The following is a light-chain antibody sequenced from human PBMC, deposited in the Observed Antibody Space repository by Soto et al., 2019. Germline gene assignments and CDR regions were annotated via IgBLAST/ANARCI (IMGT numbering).Light chain of an antibody. V-gene: IGKV3-20*01. CDR3: QQYDSSWT. J-gene: IGKJ1*01. CDR1: QSVPSNF. Sequence: EIVLTQSPGTLSLSPGERATLSCRASQSVPSNFLAWYQQKPGQAPILLIYGVSRRATGIPDRFSGSGSGTDFPLTISRLEPEDFAVYYCQQYDSSWTVGQGTKVEIK. CDR2: GVS.